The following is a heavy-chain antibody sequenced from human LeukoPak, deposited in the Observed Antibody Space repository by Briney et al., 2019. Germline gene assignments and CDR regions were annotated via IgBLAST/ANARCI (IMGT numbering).Heavy chain of an antibody. D-gene: IGHD3-10*01. CDR3: ARDKMRSGSYYYYYYYMDV. Sequence: AGGSLRLSCAASGFTFSSYSMNWVRQAPGKGLEWVSSISSSSSYIYYADSVKGRFTISRDNAKNSLYLQMNSLRAEDTAVYYCARDKMRSGSYYYYYYYMDVWGKGTTVTISS. CDR1: GFTFSSYS. CDR2: ISSSSSYI. V-gene: IGHV3-21*01. J-gene: IGHJ6*03.